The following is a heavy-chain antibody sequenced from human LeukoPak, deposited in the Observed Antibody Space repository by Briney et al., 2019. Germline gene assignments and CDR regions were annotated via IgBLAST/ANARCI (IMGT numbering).Heavy chain of an antibody. CDR1: GGTFSSYA. CDR3: ARAGIFGVYYFDY. J-gene: IGHJ4*02. CDR2: IIPIFGTA. D-gene: IGHD3-3*01. V-gene: IGHV1-69*05. Sequence: ASVRVSCKASGGTFSSYAISWVRQAPGQGLEWMGRIIPIFGTANYAQKFQGRVTITTDESTSTAYMELSSLRSEDTAVYYCARAGIFGVYYFDYWGQGTLVTVSS.